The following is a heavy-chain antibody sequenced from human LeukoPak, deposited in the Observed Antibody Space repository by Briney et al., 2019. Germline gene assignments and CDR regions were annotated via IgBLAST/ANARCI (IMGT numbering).Heavy chain of an antibody. Sequence: PSETLSLTCTVSGVSISSYYWSWIRQPPGKGLEWIGSIYTTGDTRYNPTLKSRVTLSVGTSKNQFSLKLSSVTAADTAVYYCARAIPVGGVCFDCGGQGTLVTVSS. CDR3: ARAIPVGGVCFDC. D-gene: IGHD3-16*01. CDR1: GVSISSYY. V-gene: IGHV4-4*09. J-gene: IGHJ4*02. CDR2: IYTTGDT.